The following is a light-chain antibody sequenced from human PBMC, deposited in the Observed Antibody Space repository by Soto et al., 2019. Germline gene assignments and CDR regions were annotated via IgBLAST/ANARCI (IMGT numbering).Light chain of an antibody. CDR3: QVWDTDSDPLWV. J-gene: IGLJ3*02. CDR2: DDS. Sequence: YELTQPPSVSVAPGQTATISCGGTKIGLRSVHWYQQRPGQAPVLVVYDDSDRPSGIPERFSGSNSGNTATLTITSVEAGDEADYYCQVWDTDSDPLWVFGGGTKLTVL. CDR1: KIGLRS. V-gene: IGLV3-21*02.